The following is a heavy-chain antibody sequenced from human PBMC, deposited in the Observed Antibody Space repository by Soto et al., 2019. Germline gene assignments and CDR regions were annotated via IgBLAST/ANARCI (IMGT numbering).Heavy chain of an antibody. Sequence: GSLRLSCAASGFTFSSYAMSWGRQPPGKGLEWVSAISGSGGSTYYADSVKGRFTISRDNSRNTLYMQMNSLRAEDTAVYYCAKDRDFWSGYGMDVWGQGTTVTVSS. CDR2: ISGSGGST. D-gene: IGHD3-3*01. CDR3: AKDRDFWSGYGMDV. CDR1: GFTFSSYA. J-gene: IGHJ6*02. V-gene: IGHV3-23*01.